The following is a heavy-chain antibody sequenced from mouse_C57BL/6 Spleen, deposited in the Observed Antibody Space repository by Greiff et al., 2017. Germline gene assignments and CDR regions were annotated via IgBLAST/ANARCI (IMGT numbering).Heavy chain of an antibody. CDR1: GYSFTGYY. CDR2: INPSTGGT. J-gene: IGHJ4*01. D-gene: IGHD2-4*01. V-gene: IGHV1-42*01. CDR3: AKYMITTGYYAMDY. Sequence: VQLKESGPELVKPGASVKISCKASGYSFTGYYMNWVKQSPEKSLEWIGEINPSTGGTTYNQKFKAKATLTVDKSSSTAYMQLKSLTSEDSAVYYCAKYMITTGYYAMDYWGQGTSVTVSS.